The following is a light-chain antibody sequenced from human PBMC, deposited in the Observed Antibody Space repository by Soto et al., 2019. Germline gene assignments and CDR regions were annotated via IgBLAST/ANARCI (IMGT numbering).Light chain of an antibody. Sequence: VMTQSPGTLSVSPGERATLSCRASQNVDTKLAWYQQKPGQAPRLLISGASTRATGVSARFTGSGSGTEFTLTISSLQSEDCAVYYCQQYQYWPPRTFGQGTRVEIK. CDR1: QNVDTK. J-gene: IGKJ1*01. V-gene: IGKV3-15*01. CDR2: GAS. CDR3: QQYQYWPPRT.